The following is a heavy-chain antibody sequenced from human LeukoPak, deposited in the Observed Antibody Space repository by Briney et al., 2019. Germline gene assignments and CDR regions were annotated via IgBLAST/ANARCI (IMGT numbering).Heavy chain of an antibody. V-gene: IGHV3-7*01. CDR2: MNQDGSEK. J-gene: IGHJ6*02. Sequence: GGSRTLSCAASAFTFSDSCIGCVRQAPGNWPEWVANMNQDGSEKDYVDSVKGRFTISRDNARTSLYLQMGRLRAEDTAVYYCATYTHWVAGDVWGQGTTVTVSS. CDR3: ATYTHWVAGDV. CDR1: AFTFSDSC. D-gene: IGHD3-16*01.